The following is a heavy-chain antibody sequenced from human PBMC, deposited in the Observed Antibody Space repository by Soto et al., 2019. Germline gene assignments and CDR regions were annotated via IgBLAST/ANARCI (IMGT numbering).Heavy chain of an antibody. D-gene: IGHD3-10*01. Sequence: QAQLVQSGSEVKKPGASVKVSCKASGYTFTSYGFTWVRQAPGQGLEWMGWISAASPKTEYAQKFQGRVTMTTDTSTSTAYLELRRLTSDDTAVYFCARGWFGDPLDPWGQGTLVTVSS. J-gene: IGHJ5*02. V-gene: IGHV1-18*01. CDR2: ISAASPKT. CDR3: ARGWFGDPLDP. CDR1: GYTFTSYG.